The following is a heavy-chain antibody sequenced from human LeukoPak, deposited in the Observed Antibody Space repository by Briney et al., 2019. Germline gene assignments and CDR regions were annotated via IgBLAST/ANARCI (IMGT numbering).Heavy chain of an antibody. D-gene: IGHD1-14*01. V-gene: IGHV1-8*01. CDR2: MNHHSGQS. J-gene: IGHJ2*01. CDR1: GTTFTSFD. CDR3: ARRNRAYWYFDL. Sequence: SSVTVSCTCAGTTFTSFDYNLMRLRPAPGNGLVGWMNHHSGQSGFAQKFQGRVTLTRNTSISTAYMELTSLRSEDSAIYYCARRNRAYWYFDLWGRGTPVTVSS.